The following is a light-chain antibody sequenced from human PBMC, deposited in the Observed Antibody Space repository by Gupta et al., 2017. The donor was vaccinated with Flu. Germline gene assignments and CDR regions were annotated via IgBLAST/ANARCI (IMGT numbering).Light chain of an antibody. CDR2: GAS. CDR1: QSVSSN. J-gene: IGKJ1*01. Sequence: VMTQSPATLSVSPGERATLSCRASQSVSSNLAWYQQKPGQAPRLLIYGASTRATGIPARFSGSGSGTEFTLTISSLQSEDFAVYYCQQYNNWPQTFGQGTKVEIK. CDR3: QQYNNWPQT. V-gene: IGKV3-15*01.